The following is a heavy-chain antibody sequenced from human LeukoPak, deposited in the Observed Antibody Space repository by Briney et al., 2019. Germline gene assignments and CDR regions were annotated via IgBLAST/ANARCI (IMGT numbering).Heavy chain of an antibody. CDR3: TTGHCSGTTCYDY. D-gene: IGHD2-2*01. V-gene: IGHV3-15*01. CDR2: INLEADGGTP. J-gene: IGHJ4*02. CDR1: GFTFSSYS. Sequence: GGSLRLSCAASGFTFSSYSMNWVRQAPGKGLEWLGRINLEADGGTPDYAGPVKGRFTFSRDDSKTTLYLQMNSLKTEDTAVYYCTTGHCSGTTCYDYWGQGTLVTVSS.